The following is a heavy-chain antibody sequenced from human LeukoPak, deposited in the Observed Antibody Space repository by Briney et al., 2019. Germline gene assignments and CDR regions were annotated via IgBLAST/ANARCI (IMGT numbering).Heavy chain of an antibody. Sequence: SETLSLTCTVSGGSISSSSYYWGWIRQPPGKGLEWIGSIYYSGSTYYNPSLESRVTISVDTSKNQFSLKLSSVTAADTAVYYCATLGYSSSWASYYYYYGMDAWGQGTTVTVSS. V-gene: IGHV4-39*01. D-gene: IGHD6-13*01. CDR1: GGSISSSSYY. CDR3: ATLGYSSSWASYYYYYGMDA. CDR2: IYYSGST. J-gene: IGHJ6*02.